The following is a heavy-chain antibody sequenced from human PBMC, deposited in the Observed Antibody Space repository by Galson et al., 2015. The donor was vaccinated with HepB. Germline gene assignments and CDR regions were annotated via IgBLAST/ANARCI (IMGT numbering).Heavy chain of an antibody. Sequence: SVKVSCKASGGTFSSYAISWVRQAPGQGLEWMGRIIPILGIANYAQKFQGRVTITADKSTSTAYMELSSLRSEDTAVYYCARDWMGNYYDSSGFHNWGQGTLVTVSS. CDR1: GGTFSSYA. V-gene: IGHV1-69*04. D-gene: IGHD3-22*01. CDR3: ARDWMGNYYDSSGFHN. J-gene: IGHJ4*02. CDR2: IIPILGIA.